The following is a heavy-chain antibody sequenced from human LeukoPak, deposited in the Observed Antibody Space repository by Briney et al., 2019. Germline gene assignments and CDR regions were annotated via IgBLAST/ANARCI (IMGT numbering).Heavy chain of an antibody. J-gene: IGHJ4*02. D-gene: IGHD6-19*01. V-gene: IGHV1-18*01. CDR2: ISAYNGNT. Sequence: ASVKVSCKTSGFTFTSHGISWVRQAPGQGLEWIGWISAYNGNTNYAQKLQGRVTMTTDTSTSTAYMELRSLRSDDTAVYYCARDRSSGWPNYDYWGQGTLVTVSS. CDR3: ARDRSSGWPNYDY. CDR1: GFTFTSHG.